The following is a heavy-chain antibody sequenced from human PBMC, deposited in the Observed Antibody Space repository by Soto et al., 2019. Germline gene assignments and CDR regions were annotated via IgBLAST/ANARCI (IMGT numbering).Heavy chain of an antibody. D-gene: IGHD3-3*01. CDR1: GYTFTKYY. CDR3: ATDFDRRGTILGLVILCMYNWMHS. CDR2: INPSGGST. Sequence: QVQLVQSGTEVKKPGASVKISCKASGYTFTKYYMHWVRQAPGQGLEWMGIINPSGGSTTYAQKFQDRVTMTSETTTVKLEVEVSSPTSEDTAIYYCATDFDRRGTILGLVILCMYNWMHSWGQGTLVTVSS. V-gene: IGHV1-46*03. J-gene: IGHJ5*02.